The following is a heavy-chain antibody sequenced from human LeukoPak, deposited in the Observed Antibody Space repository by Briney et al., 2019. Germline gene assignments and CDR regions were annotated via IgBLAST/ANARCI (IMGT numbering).Heavy chain of an antibody. CDR1: GYSIRSGYY. CDR2: IYYSGST. J-gene: IGHJ4*02. D-gene: IGHD2-2*01. V-gene: IGHV4-38-2*02. CDR3: ARGGTSSGTIDY. Sequence: SETLSLTCTVSGYSIRSGYYWGWIRQPPGKGLEWIGSIYYSGSTYYNSSLKSRVTISVDTSKNHFSLKLSSVTAADTAVYYCARGGTSSGTIDYWGQGTLVTVSS.